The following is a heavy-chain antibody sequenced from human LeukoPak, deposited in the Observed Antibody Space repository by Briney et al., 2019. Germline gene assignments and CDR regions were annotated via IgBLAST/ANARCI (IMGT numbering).Heavy chain of an antibody. Sequence: GRSLRLSCAASGFTFDDYAMHWVRQAPGKGLEWVSGISWNSGSIGYADSVKGRFTISRDNAKNSLYLQMSSLRAEDSAVYYCARANDYIDYWGQGVLVAVSS. CDR3: ARANDYIDY. J-gene: IGHJ4*02. V-gene: IGHV3-9*01. CDR1: GFTFDDYA. CDR2: ISWNSGSI.